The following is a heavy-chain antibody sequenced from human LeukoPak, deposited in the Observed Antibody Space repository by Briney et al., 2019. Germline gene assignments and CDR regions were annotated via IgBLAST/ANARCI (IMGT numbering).Heavy chain of an antibody. J-gene: IGHJ4*02. Sequence: ASVKVSCKASGYTFTDYYMHWVRQAPRHGREGMGWINPNSGGTNYAQKFQGRVTMTRDTSISTAYMELSRLRCDDTAVYYCASIGYNHYFDYWGEGTMVTVSS. CDR3: ASIGYNHYFDY. CDR2: INPNSGGT. D-gene: IGHD5-24*01. CDR1: GYTFTDYY. V-gene: IGHV1-2*02.